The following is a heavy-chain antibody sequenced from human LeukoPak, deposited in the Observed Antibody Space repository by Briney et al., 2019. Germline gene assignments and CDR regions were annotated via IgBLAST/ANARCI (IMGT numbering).Heavy chain of an antibody. CDR1: GDSISSSNW. Sequence: PSETLSLTCAVSGDSISSSNWWSWVRQPPGKGLEWIGEIYHSGSTNYNPSLKSRVTISVDKSKNQLSLKLTSVSAADTAVYYCARPHYGGNHFDYWGQGTLVIVSS. D-gene: IGHD4-23*01. CDR2: IYHSGST. V-gene: IGHV4-4*02. J-gene: IGHJ4*02. CDR3: ARPHYGGNHFDY.